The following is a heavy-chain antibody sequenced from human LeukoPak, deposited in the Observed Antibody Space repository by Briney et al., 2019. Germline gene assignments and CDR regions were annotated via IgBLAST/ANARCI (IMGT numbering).Heavy chain of an antibody. CDR3: ARGSSVYCSSTSCYDGFSSWFDP. J-gene: IGHJ5*02. D-gene: IGHD2-2*01. V-gene: IGHV3-74*01. Sequence: GGSLRLSCAASGFTFSSYWMHWVRQAPGKGLVWVSRINSDGSSTSYADSVKGRFTISRDNAKNSLYLQMNSLRAEDTAVYYCARGSSVYCSSTSCYDGFSSWFDPWGQGTLVTVSS. CDR1: GFTFSSYW. CDR2: INSDGSST.